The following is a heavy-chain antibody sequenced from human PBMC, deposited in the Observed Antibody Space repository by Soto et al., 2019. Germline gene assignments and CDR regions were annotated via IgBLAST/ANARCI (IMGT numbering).Heavy chain of an antibody. CDR1: GGTFNNYA. CDR2: IIPTVGTG. Sequence: QVLLVQSGPEVKKPGSSVKVSCKASGGTFNNYAINWVRQAPGKGLEWMGGIIPTVGTGNHAQKFQGRVTITADESTTTAYMELNSLRSADTDIYYCASFDGTLVRRGRSSPYEMDVWGQGSTVIVSS. V-gene: IGHV1-69*01. CDR3: ASFDGTLVRRGRSSPYEMDV. D-gene: IGHD3-10*01. J-gene: IGHJ6*02.